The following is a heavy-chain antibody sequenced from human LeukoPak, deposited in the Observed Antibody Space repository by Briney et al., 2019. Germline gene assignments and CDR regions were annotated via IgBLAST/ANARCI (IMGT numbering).Heavy chain of an antibody. CDR2: ISAYNGNT. Sequence: ASVKVSYKASGHTFTSYGISWVPQAPGQGLEWMGWISAYNGNTNYAQKLQGRVTMTTDTSKSTAYMELSSLRSEDTAVYYCARGYYDILTGYLISFDYWGQGTLVTVSS. CDR3: ARGYYDILTGYLISFDY. D-gene: IGHD3-9*01. J-gene: IGHJ4*02. CDR1: GHTFTSYG. V-gene: IGHV1-18*01.